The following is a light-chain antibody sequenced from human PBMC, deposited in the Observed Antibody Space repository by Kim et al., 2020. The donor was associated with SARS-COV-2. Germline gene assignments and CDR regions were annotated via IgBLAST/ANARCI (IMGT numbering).Light chain of an antibody. CDR1: TGTSSNSNY. CDR2: NTS. CDR3: LLSSGSILV. Sequence: PGGPVTPPCGSSTGTSSNSNYPYWFQQKPGQAPRTLIYNTSYKPSWNPARFSGSRLGGKASMTLSGAQPDDEADYYCLLSSGSILVFGGGTKLTVL. V-gene: IGLV7-46*01. J-gene: IGLJ3*02.